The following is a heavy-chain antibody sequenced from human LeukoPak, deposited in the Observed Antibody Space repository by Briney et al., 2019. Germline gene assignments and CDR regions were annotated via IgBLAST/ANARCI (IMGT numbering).Heavy chain of an antibody. CDR1: GFTFDDYG. J-gene: IGHJ4*02. V-gene: IGHV3-20*04. D-gene: IGHD2-15*01. CDR2: INWNGGST. CDR3: ARGYCNGGYCLPHY. Sequence: TGGSLRLSCAASGFTFDDYGMSWVRQAPGKGLEWVSDINWNGGSTGYADSVKGRFTISRDNAKNSLYLQMNSLRAEDTALYFCARGYCNGGYCLPHYWGQGTLVTVSS.